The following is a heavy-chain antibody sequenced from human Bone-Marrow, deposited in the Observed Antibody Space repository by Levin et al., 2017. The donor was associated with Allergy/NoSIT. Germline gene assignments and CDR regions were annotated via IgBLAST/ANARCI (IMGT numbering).Heavy chain of an antibody. D-gene: IGHD3-10*01. Sequence: GESLKISCAASGFTFDDYAMHWVRQAPGKGLEWVSLVSWDGGSAYYADSVKGRFTISSDNSKNSLYLQLNSLRSEDTALYYCGKDELSHAPSGIDYWGQGTLVTVSS. V-gene: IGHV3-43D*03. CDR3: GKDELSHAPSGIDY. CDR1: GFTFDDYA. J-gene: IGHJ4*02. CDR2: VSWDGGSA.